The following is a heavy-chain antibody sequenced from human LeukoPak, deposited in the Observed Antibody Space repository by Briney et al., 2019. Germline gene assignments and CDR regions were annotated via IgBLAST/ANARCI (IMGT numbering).Heavy chain of an antibody. CDR1: GGSIRSSYYY. J-gene: IGHJ3*02. CDR3: ARDLGSDDYGVTNQYPSAFDI. CDR2: IYDSGST. D-gene: IGHD4-17*01. Sequence: KPSETLSLTCTVSGGSIRSSYYYWGWIHQPPGKGLEWIGSIYDSGSTYYNPSLKSRVTISVDTSKNQFSLKLNSVTAADTAVYYCARDLGSDDYGVTNQYPSAFDIWGQGTMVTVSS. V-gene: IGHV4-39*02.